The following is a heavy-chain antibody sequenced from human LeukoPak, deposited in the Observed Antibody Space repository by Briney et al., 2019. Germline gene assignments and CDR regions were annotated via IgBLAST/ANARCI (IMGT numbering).Heavy chain of an antibody. CDR2: IYQSGST. J-gene: IGHJ3*02. CDR3: ARRGVTDRPAAFDI. CDR1: GYFISSGYY. D-gene: IGHD3-10*01. V-gene: IGHV4-38-2*01. Sequence: PSQSLSLTCAVSGYFISSGYYWGSIRHRPGKGLEWSGNIYQSGSTYYSPSLKSRVTKSVDTSKNHFSLNVRSVTAADTPGCVCARRGVTDRPAAFDIWGQGTMVTVSS.